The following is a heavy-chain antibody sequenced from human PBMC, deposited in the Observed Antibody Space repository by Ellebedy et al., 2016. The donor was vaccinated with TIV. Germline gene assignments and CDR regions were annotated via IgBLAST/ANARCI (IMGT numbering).Heavy chain of an antibody. CDR3: ASEAIGAYYFDY. V-gene: IGHV3-30*03. Sequence: PGGSLRLSCAASGFTFSSYGMHWVRQAPGKGLEWVAVISSDGSNKYYADSVKGRFTISRDNSKNTLSLQMNSLRAEDTAVYYCASEAIGAYYFDYWGQGALVTVSS. CDR2: ISSDGSNK. J-gene: IGHJ4*02. D-gene: IGHD4/OR15-4a*01. CDR1: GFTFSSYG.